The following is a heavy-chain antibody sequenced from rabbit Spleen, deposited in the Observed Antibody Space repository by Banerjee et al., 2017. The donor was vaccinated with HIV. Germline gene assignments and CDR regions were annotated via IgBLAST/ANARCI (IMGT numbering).Heavy chain of an antibody. CDR1: GFSFGDRDV. Sequence: QEQLEESGGGLVKPKGSLTLTCKASGFSFGDRDVMCWVRQAPGKGLQWIACINTYTGKPVYATWPKGRFTISRTSSTTVTLQMTSLTAADTATYFCARDTGTSFSTYGMDLWGPGTLVTVS. D-gene: IGHD8-1*01. V-gene: IGHV1S45*01. CDR3: ARDTGTSFSTYGMDL. CDR2: INTYTGKP. J-gene: IGHJ6*01.